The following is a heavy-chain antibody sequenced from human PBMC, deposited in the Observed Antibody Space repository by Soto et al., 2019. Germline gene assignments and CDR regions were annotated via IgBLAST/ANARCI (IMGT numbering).Heavy chain of an antibody. CDR2: ISAYNGNT. Sequence: QVQLVQSGAEVKKPGASVKVSCKASGYTFTSYGISWVRQAPGQGLEWMGWISAYNGNTNYAQKLQDRVTMTTDTSTSTAYMELRSLRSDDTAVYYCARVDIVVVVAATLSDYWGQGTLVTVSS. V-gene: IGHV1-18*01. D-gene: IGHD2-15*01. CDR1: GYTFTSYG. CDR3: ARVDIVVVVAATLSDY. J-gene: IGHJ4*02.